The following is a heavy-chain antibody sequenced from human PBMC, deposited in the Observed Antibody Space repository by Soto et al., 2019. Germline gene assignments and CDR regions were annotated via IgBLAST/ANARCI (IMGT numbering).Heavy chain of an antibody. D-gene: IGHD3-22*01. Sequence: EVQLVESGGGLIQPGGSLRLSCAASGFTVSSNYMSGVRQAPGKGLEWVSVIYSGGSTYYADSVKGRFTISRDNSKNTLYLQMNSLRAEDTALYYCARDRVESGYPEYFQHWGKGTLVTVSS. J-gene: IGHJ1*01. CDR3: ARDRVESGYPEYFQH. V-gene: IGHV3-53*01. CDR1: GFTVSSNY. CDR2: IYSGGST.